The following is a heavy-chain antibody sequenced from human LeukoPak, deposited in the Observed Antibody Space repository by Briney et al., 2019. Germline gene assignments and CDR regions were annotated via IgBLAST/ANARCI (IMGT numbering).Heavy chain of an antibody. CDR2: ISSNGGST. Sequence: VESGGGLFQPGGSLRLSCAASGFTFSSYAMHWVRQAPGKGLEYVSAISSNGGSTYYANSVKGGFTISRDNSKNTLYLQMGSLRAEDMAVYYCARVRSGSYDYWGQGTLVTVSS. D-gene: IGHD1-26*01. CDR1: GFTFSSYA. V-gene: IGHV3-64*01. CDR3: ARVRSGSYDY. J-gene: IGHJ4*02.